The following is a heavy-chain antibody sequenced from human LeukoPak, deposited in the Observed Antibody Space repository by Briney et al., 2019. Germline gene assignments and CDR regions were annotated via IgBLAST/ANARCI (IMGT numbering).Heavy chain of an antibody. CDR3: AKEGRSLQTY. Sequence: GGSLRLSCAASGFTFNNVWMNWVRLAPGKGLEWVANIKEDGTETYYVDSVKGRFTISRDNAKNSLYLQMNSLRVEDTAVYYCAKEGRSLQTYWGQGTLVTVSS. V-gene: IGHV3-7*03. CDR1: GFTFNNVW. D-gene: IGHD5-24*01. CDR2: IKEDGTET. J-gene: IGHJ4*02.